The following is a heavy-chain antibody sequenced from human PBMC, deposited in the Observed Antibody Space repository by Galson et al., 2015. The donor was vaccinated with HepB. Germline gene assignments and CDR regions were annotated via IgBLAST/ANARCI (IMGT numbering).Heavy chain of an antibody. J-gene: IGHJ6*02. Sequence: SLRLSCAASGFLFTGYAMSWVRQAPRKGLEWVSLISGTGGSTYYVDSVKGRFTISRDNSKNTLYLQMNSLRAEDTAAYYCAKRGGDYRQGFYFGLDVWGQGTTVTVSS. CDR2: ISGTGGST. CDR1: GFLFTGYA. CDR3: AKRGGDYRQGFYFGLDV. V-gene: IGHV3-23*01. D-gene: IGHD4-17*01.